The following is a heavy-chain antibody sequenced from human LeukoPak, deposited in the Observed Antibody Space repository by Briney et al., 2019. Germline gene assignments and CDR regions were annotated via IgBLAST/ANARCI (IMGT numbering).Heavy chain of an antibody. CDR2: ISSSTSTI. Sequence: GGSLRLSCAASGFTFSYYSMNWVRQAPGKGLEWVSYISSSTSTIYYADSVKGRFTITRDNAKSSQYLQMNSLRAEDTAVYYCARAATITGRPGGYYHYYMDFWGKGTTVTVSS. J-gene: IGHJ6*03. D-gene: IGHD6-6*01. V-gene: IGHV3-48*04. CDR1: GFTFSYYS. CDR3: ARAATITGRPGGYYHYYMDF.